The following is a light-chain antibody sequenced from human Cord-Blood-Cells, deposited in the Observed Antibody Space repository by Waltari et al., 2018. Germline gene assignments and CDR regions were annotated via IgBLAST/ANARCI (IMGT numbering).Light chain of an antibody. CDR2: STN. Sequence: QSVLTQPPSASGTPGQRVTISCSGSSSNIGSNTVNWYQQLPGTAPKLLIYSTNQRPSGVRDRFSGSKSGTSASLAISGLQSEDEADYYCAAWDDSLNGPVFGGGTKLTVL. CDR1: SSNIGSNT. CDR3: AAWDDSLNGPV. V-gene: IGLV1-44*01. J-gene: IGLJ3*02.